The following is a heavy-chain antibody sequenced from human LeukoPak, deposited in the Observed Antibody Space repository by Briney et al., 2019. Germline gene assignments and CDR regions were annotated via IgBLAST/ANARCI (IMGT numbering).Heavy chain of an antibody. CDR2: ISWNSGSI. Sequence: PGRSLRLSCAASGFTFDDYAMHWVRQAPGKGLEWVSGISWNSGSIGYADSVKGRFTISRDNAKNSLYLQMNSLRAEDTAVYYCGYGSSWNYLDYWGQGTLVTVSS. CDR3: GYGSSWNYLDY. J-gene: IGHJ4*02. CDR1: GFTFDDYA. D-gene: IGHD6-13*01. V-gene: IGHV3-9*01.